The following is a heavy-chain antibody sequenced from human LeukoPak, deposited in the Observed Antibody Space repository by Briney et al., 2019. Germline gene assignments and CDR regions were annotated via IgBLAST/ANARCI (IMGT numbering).Heavy chain of an antibody. CDR1: GHSISYYY. V-gene: IGHV4-4*07. CDR2: ISTSGIT. Sequence: SETLSLTCTVSGHSISYYYWRWIRQPARKGLEWIGRISTSGITNYNPSLKSRVTMSVDTSKNQFSLKLSSVTAADTAVYYCARDVVAAAGTWDYWGQGTLVTVSS. CDR3: ARDVVAAAGTWDY. D-gene: IGHD6-13*01. J-gene: IGHJ4*02.